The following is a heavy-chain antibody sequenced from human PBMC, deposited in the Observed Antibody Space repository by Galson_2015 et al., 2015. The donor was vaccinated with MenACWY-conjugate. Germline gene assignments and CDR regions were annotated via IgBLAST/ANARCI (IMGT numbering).Heavy chain of an antibody. J-gene: IGHJ6*02. Sequence: SVKVSCKASGGTFSSYAISWVRQAPGQGLEWMGGIIPIFGTANYAQKFQGRVTITADESTSTAYMELSSLRSEDTAVYYCAVPRGVTATSEYYYYGMDVWGQGTTVTVS. CDR2: IIPIFGTA. D-gene: IGHD2-21*02. CDR1: GGTFSSYA. CDR3: AVPRGVTATSEYYYYGMDV. V-gene: IGHV1-69*13.